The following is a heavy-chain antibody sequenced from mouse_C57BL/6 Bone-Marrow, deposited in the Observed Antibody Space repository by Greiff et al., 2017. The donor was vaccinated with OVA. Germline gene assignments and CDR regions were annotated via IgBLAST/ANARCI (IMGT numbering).Heavy chain of an antibody. CDR3: ARDQGDGGFAY. Sequence: DVKLQESGPGMVKPSQSLSLTCTVTGYSITSGYDWHWIRHFPGNKLEWMGYISYSGSTNYNPSLKSRISITHDTSKNHFFLKLNSVTTEDTATYYCARDQGDGGFAYWGQGTLVTVSA. D-gene: IGHD3-2*02. CDR1: GYSITSGYD. V-gene: IGHV3-1*01. CDR2: ISYSGST. J-gene: IGHJ3*01.